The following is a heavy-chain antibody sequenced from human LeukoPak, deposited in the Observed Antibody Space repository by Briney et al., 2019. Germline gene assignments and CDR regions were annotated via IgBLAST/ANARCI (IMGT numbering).Heavy chain of an antibody. CDR3: ARDHRIGGS. CDR2: IYSDGSR. D-gene: IGHD3-16*01. V-gene: IGHV3-53*01. Sequence: GGSLRLSCAASGFTVSSNYMTWVRQAPGEGLEWVSVIYSDGSRFYADSVKGRFTISRDNSKNTVYLQMNSLRVDDTAVYFCARDHRIGGSWGQGTLVTVSS. CDR1: GFTVSSNY. J-gene: IGHJ4*02.